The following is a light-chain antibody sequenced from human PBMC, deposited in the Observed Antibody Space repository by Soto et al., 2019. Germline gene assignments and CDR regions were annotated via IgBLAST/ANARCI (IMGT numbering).Light chain of an antibody. CDR1: QDINSR. CDR2: FTF. Sequence: DIQMTQSPSSVSASVGDRVTITCRASQDINSRLAWYQQKPGKPPKLQIYFTFNLESGVPSRFIGSGSGTDFTLTIPSLQPEDFETYYCQQADSLPRTFGGGTKVEIK. V-gene: IGKV1-12*01. CDR3: QQADSLPRT. J-gene: IGKJ4*01.